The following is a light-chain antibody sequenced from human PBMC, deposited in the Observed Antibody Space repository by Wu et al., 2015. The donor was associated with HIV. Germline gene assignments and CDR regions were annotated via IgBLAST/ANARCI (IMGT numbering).Light chain of an antibody. V-gene: IGKV3-20*01. CDR2: GAS. J-gene: IGKJ1*01. CDR1: RSVSSNY. CDR3: QQYGTSPRT. Sequence: EIVLTQSPGTLSLSPGERATLSCRASRSVSSNYLAWYQQKPGQAPRLLIYGASSRATGIPDRFSGSGSGTDFTLTISRVEPEDFAVYYCQQYGTSPRTFGQGTKVEIK.